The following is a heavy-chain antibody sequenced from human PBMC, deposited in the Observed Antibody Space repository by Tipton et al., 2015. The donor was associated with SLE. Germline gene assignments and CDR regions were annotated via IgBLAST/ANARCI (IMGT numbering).Heavy chain of an antibody. V-gene: IGHV3-23*01. D-gene: IGHD1-26*01. CDR3: AKDRGDD. J-gene: IGHJ4*02. Sequence: SLRLSCAASGFTFSSYAMSWVRQAPGKGLEWVSVISGSVSSTYYADSVKGRFTISRDNSKNTLYLQMNSLRAEDTAIYYCAKDRGDDWGQGTLVTVSS. CDR1: GFTFSSYA. CDR2: ISGSVSST.